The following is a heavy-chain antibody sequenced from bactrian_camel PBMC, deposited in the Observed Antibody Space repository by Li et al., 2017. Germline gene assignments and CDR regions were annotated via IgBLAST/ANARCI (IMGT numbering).Heavy chain of an antibody. CDR2: IASDGSNT. CDR3: AKDYVEGLGIDY. J-gene: IGHJ4*01. CDR1: YGWLHKRHC. D-gene: IGHD5*01. Sequence: HVQLVESGGGSVQAGGSLRLSCVAYYGWLHKRHCMGWFRQAPGKGLEWVSSIASDGSNTYYADSVKGRFTISRDNAKNTVYLQLNSLKTEDTAMYYCAKDYVEGLGIDYWGQGTQVTVS. V-gene: IGHV3-2*01.